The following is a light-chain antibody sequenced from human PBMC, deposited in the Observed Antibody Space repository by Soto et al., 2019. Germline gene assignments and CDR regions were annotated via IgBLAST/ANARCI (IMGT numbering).Light chain of an antibody. CDR1: QGIRHY. V-gene: IGKV1-27*01. J-gene: IGKJ1*01. CDR3: QNFDSAPQT. Sequence: DIQMTQSPSSLSASVLDIVITTFLASQGIRHYLAWYQQKPGKVPRLLIYEASNLQSGVPSRFRGGGSGTEFTLTISSLQPEDAATYYCQNFDSAPQTFGQGTKVDI. CDR2: EAS.